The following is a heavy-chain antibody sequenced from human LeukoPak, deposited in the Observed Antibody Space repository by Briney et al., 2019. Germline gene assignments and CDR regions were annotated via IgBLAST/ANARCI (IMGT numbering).Heavy chain of an antibody. V-gene: IGHV1-2*02. CDR2: INPNSGGT. J-gene: IGHJ4*02. D-gene: IGHD6-6*01. CDR1: GYTFTGYY. CDR3: ARDLSGSSSYQY. Sequence: EASVKVSCKASGYTFTGYYMHWVRQAPGQGLEWMGWINPNSGGTNYAQKFQGRVTMTRDTSISTAYMELSRLRSDDTAVYYCARDLSGSSSYQYWGQGTLVTVSS.